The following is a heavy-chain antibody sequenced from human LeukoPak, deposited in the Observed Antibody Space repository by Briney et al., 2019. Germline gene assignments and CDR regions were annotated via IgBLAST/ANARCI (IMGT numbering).Heavy chain of an antibody. CDR2: IYHSGST. CDR3: ARDSLHSGYDWGIDY. J-gene: IGHJ4*02. Sequence: SETLSLTCTVSGYSISSGYYWGWIRQPPGKGLEWIGSIYHSGSTYYNPSLKSRVTISVDTSKNQFSLKLSSVTAADTAVYYCARDSLHSGYDWGIDYWGQGTLVTVSS. V-gene: IGHV4-38-2*02. D-gene: IGHD5-12*01. CDR1: GYSISSGYY.